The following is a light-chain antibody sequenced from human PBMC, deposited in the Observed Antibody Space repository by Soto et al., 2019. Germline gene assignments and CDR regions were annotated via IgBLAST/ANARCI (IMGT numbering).Light chain of an antibody. Sequence: DIQMTQSPSTLSGSVGDRVTITCRASQTISSWLAWYQQKPGKAPKLLIFDVSNLESGVPSRFSGGGSGTDFTLTISSLHSDDFATYYCQQYNSYSFGQGTKV. CDR1: QTISSW. CDR2: DVS. J-gene: IGKJ1*01. V-gene: IGKV1-5*01. CDR3: QQYNSYS.